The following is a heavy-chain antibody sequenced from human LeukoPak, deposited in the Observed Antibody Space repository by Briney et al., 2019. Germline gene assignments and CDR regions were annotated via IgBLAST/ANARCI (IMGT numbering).Heavy chain of an antibody. J-gene: IGHJ4*02. V-gene: IGHV4-59*01. CDR3: ARALWFGGVFDY. CDR1: GGSISSYY. D-gene: IGHD3-10*01. CDR2: IYYSGST. Sequence: SETLSLTCTVSGGSISSYYWSWIRQPPGKGLEWIGYIYYSGSTNYNPSLKSRVTISVDTSKNQFSLKLSSVTAADTAMYYCARALWFGGVFDYWGQGTLVTVSS.